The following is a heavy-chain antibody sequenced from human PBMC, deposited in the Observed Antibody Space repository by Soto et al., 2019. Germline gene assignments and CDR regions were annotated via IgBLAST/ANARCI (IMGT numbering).Heavy chain of an antibody. CDR1: GGSISSGGYY. V-gene: IGHV4-31*03. CDR2: IYYSGST. CDR3: ARDRDDYYYYYGMDV. J-gene: IGHJ6*02. Sequence: SETLSLTCTVSGGSISSGGYYWSWIRQHPGKGLEWIGYIYYSGSTYYNPSLKSRVTISVDTSKNQFSLKLSSVTAADTAVYYCARDRDDYYYYYGMDVWGQGTTVTVSS.